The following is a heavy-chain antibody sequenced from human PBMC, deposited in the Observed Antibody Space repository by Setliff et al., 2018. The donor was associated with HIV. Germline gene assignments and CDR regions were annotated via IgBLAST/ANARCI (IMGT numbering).Heavy chain of an antibody. CDR2: IHYTGIS. D-gene: IGHD2-15*01. Sequence: PSETLSLTCVISGGSMGSHYWSWIRQSPGKGLEWIGNIHYTGISDINPSLKRRATISLDRPKIQFSLKLSSVTAADTAVYYCARDCSGGTCHSGGGYDTFDFWGQGTMVTVS. CDR1: GGSMGSHY. V-gene: IGHV4-59*11. CDR3: ARDCSGGTCHSGGGYDTFDF. J-gene: IGHJ3*01.